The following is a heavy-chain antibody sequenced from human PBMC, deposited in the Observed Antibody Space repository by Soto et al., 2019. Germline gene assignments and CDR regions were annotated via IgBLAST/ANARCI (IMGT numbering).Heavy chain of an antibody. V-gene: IGHV3-7*01. D-gene: IGHD2-21*01. Sequence: GGSLRLSCAASGFTFSSYAMTWVRQAPGKGLEWVASIKQDGSEKYSGDSVKGRFTISRDNAKNSLYLQMSSLRAEDTAVYYCARFVMGFAESNFDHWGHGALVTVSS. CDR3: ARFVMGFAESNFDH. CDR1: GFTFSSYA. CDR2: IKQDGSEK. J-gene: IGHJ4*01.